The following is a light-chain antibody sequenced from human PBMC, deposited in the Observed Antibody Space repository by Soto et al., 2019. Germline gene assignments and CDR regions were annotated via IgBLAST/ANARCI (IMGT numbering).Light chain of an antibody. CDR2: DAS. J-gene: IGKJ4*01. CDR3: QQHRKCPT. CDR1: QRVRSNS. V-gene: IGKV3-11*01. Sequence: EIVLTQSTCPLSLSPGGRAIHSCMASQRVRSNSLAWYQQKPGQAPRLLIYDASNRATGIPARFRGSGSGTDFTLTISSLQPEDFAVYYCQQHRKCPTFGQGTKVEI.